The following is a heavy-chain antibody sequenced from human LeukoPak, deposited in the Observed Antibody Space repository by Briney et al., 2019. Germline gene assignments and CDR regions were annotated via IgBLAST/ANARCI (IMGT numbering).Heavy chain of an antibody. CDR3: ARSIVGSTIPFDY. D-gene: IGHD1-26*01. V-gene: IGHV4-61*02. CDR1: GGSISSGSYY. CDR2: IYTSGST. Sequence: PSETLSLTCTVSGGSISSGSYYWSWIRQPAGKGLEWIGRIYTSGSTNYNPSLKSRVTISVDTSKNQFSLKLSSVTAADTAMYYCARSIVGSTIPFDYWGQGTLVTVSS. J-gene: IGHJ4*02.